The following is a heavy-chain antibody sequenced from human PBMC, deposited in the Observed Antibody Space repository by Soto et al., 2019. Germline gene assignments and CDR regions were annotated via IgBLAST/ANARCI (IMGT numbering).Heavy chain of an antibody. V-gene: IGHV3-23*01. CDR3: AKDQDSSGWYGWTEYYFDY. CDR1: GFTFSSYA. J-gene: IGHJ4*02. CDR2: ISGSGGST. D-gene: IGHD6-19*01. Sequence: EVQLLESGGGLVQPGGSLRLSCAASGFTFSSYAMSWVRQAPGKGLEWVSAISGSGGSTYYADSVKGRFTISRDNSKNTLYLQMNILRAEDTAVYYCAKDQDSSGWYGWTEYYFDYWGQGTLVTVSS.